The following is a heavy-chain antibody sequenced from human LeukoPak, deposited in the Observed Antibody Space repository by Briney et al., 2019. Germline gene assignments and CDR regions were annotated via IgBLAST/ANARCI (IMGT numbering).Heavy chain of an antibody. Sequence: GESLRLSCAASGFTSTSSAMNWVRQAPGKGLEWVSSLSANGGSTYYADSVKGRFTISRDNSKNTLYLQMNSLRAEDTAVYYCAAMGATNAFDIWGQGTMVTVSS. CDR2: LSANGGST. V-gene: IGHV3-23*01. CDR1: GFTSTSSA. J-gene: IGHJ3*02. D-gene: IGHD1-26*01. CDR3: AAMGATNAFDI.